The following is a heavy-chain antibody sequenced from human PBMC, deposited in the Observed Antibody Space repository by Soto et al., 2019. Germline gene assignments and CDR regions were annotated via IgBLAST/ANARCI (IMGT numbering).Heavy chain of an antibody. J-gene: IGHJ3*01. CDR3: AKCLADRSTSRGAYDH. Sequence: EVQLLESGGGVAQPGGSLRLSCAASGFTFSSYAMIWARQAPGKGLEWVSAIGGNSVKTFYTDSVKGRFTVSRDNSKNTLYLQMNSLRAEDTAVYYCAKCLADRSTSRGAYDHWGQGTMVTVS. CDR2: IGGNSVKT. CDR1: GFTFSSYA. V-gene: IGHV3-23*01. D-gene: IGHD3-22*01.